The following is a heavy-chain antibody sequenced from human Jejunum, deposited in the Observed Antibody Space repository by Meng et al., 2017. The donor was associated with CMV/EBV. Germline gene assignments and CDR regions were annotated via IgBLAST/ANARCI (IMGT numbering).Heavy chain of an antibody. D-gene: IGHD3-16*02. CDR3: ARDRRGGGGVIRDALDI. CDR1: TFSNYA. CDR2: ISYHGDNI. V-gene: IGHV3-30-3*01. Sequence: TFSNYAIHWVRQAPGKGLEWVAVISYHGDNIYYADSVRGRFTISRDNSKNTLYLQVDSLRVEDTAVYYCARDRRGGGGVIRDALDIWGQGTMVTVSS. J-gene: IGHJ3*02.